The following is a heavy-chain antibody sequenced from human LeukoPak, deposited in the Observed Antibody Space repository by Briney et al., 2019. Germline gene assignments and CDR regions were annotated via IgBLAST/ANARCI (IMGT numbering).Heavy chain of an antibody. Sequence: SETLSLTCAVSGGSIGTYCWTWIRQPPGEGLEWIGYIHYSGRTDYNPSLKSRVSISVDTSKNQFSLTLTSVTAADTAVYYCARNMTPYYFYYGMDVWGQGTTVTVSS. J-gene: IGHJ6*02. D-gene: IGHD2-15*01. CDR1: GGSIGTYC. V-gene: IGHV4-59*01. CDR3: ARNMTPYYFYYGMDV. CDR2: IHYSGRT.